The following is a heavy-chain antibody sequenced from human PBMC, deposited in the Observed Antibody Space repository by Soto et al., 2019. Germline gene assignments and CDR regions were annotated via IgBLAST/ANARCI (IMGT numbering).Heavy chain of an antibody. V-gene: IGHV1-2*02. CDR1: GYTFTGYY. CDR2: FNPNSGGS. D-gene: IGHD2-2*01. CDR3: AREMRYCARTSCDDLEY. Sequence: ASVKVSCKAFGYTFTGYYIHWVRQAPGQGLEWMGWFNPNSGGSNSAQNFQGRVAMTRDTSISTAYMELSRLTSDDTAVYYCAREMRYCARTSCDDLEYWGQATLVNVS. J-gene: IGHJ4*02.